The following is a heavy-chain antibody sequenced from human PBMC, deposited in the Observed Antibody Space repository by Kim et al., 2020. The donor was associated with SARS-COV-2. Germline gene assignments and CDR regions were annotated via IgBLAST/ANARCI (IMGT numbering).Heavy chain of an antibody. CDR1: GDSISRSSNY. J-gene: IGHJ4*02. CDR3: ARLVSENSAVEY. CDR2: INYSGNT. Sequence: SETLSLTSTVSGDSISRSSNYWGWIRQPPGKGLEWIGSINYSGNTYYNPSLKSRVTISVDTSKNQFSLKMRSVTAADTAVYYCARLVSENSAVEYWGQGT. V-gene: IGHV4-39*01.